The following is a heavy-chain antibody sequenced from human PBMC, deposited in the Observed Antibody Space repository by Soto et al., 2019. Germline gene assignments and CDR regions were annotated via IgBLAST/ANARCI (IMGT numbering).Heavy chain of an antibody. D-gene: IGHD3-3*01. J-gene: IGHJ6*02. CDR2: IIPIFATA. CDR1: GGTFSSYT. V-gene: IGHV1-69*01. CDR3: VRDVRVSGYYRSRPRLGMDV. Sequence: QVQLVQSGAEVKKPGSSVKVSCKASGGTFSSYTFNWVRQAPGQGLEWMGGIIPIFATANYAQKFQGRVTITADESTSTAYMDLSSLSSEDTAIYYCVRDVRVSGYYRSRPRLGMDVWGQGTTVTVSS.